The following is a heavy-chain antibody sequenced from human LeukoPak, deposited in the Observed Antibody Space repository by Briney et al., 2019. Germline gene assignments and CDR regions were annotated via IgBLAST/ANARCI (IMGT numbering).Heavy chain of an antibody. CDR2: TYYRSKWYT. CDR1: GDSVSSNSAA. CDR3: ARSQYDILTGYYYYGMDV. D-gene: IGHD3-9*01. J-gene: IGHJ6*02. V-gene: IGHV6-1*01. Sequence: SQTLSLTCAISGDSVSSNSAAWNWIRQSPSRGLEWLGRTYYRSKWYTDYAVSVKSRITINPDTSKNQFSLQLNSVTPEDTAVYYCARSQYDILTGYYYYGMDVWGQGTTVTVSS.